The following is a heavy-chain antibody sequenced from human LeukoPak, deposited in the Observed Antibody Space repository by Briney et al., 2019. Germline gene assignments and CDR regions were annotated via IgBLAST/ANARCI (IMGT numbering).Heavy chain of an antibody. V-gene: IGHV3-23*01. J-gene: IGHJ5*02. CDR3: ARTMVRDNWFDP. D-gene: IGHD3-10*01. Sequence: GGSLRLSCAASGFTFSSYAMHWVRQAPGKGLEWVSAISGSGGSTYYADSVKGRFTITRDNSKNTLYLQMNSLRAEDTAVYYCARTMVRDNWFDPWGQGTLVTVSS. CDR1: GFTFSSYA. CDR2: ISGSGGST.